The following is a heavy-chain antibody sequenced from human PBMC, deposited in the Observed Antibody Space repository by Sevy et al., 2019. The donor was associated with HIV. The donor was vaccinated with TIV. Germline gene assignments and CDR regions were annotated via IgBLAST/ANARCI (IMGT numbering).Heavy chain of an antibody. V-gene: IGHV3-13*05. CDR3: ARGQREKYYYDSSGYFYYYYYMHV. CDR1: GFTFSSYD. D-gene: IGHD3-22*01. Sequence: GGSLRLSCAASGFTFSSYDMHWVRQATGKGLEWVSAIGTAGDPYYPGSVKGRFTISRENAKNSLYLQMNSLRAGDTAVYYSARGQREKYYYDSSGYFYYYYYMHVWGKGTTVTVSS. J-gene: IGHJ6*03. CDR2: IGTAGDP.